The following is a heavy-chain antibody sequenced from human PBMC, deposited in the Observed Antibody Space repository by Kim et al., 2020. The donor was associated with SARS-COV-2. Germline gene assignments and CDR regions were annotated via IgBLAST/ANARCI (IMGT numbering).Heavy chain of an antibody. CDR3: AREGSRYCSGGSCSPYYYYGMDV. D-gene: IGHD2-15*01. J-gene: IGHJ6*02. V-gene: IGHV1-69*13. CDR2: IIPIFGTA. Sequence: SVKVSCKASGGTFSSYAISWVRQAPGQGLEWMGGIIPIFGTANYAQKFQGRVTITADESTSTAYMELSSLRSEDTAVYYCAREGSRYCSGGSCSPYYYYGMDVWGQGTTVTVSS. CDR1: GGTFSSYA.